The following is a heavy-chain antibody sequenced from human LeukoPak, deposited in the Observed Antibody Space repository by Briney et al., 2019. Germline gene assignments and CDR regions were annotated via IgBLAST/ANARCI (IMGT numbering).Heavy chain of an antibody. CDR1: GYTFTSYG. D-gene: IGHD3-10*01. Sequence: ASVKVSCKASGYTFTSYGISWVRQAPGQGLEWMGWISAYNGNTNYAQKLQGRVTMTTDTSTSTAYMELRSLRSDDTAVYYCARDSLWFGELNRYFDYWGQGTLVTVSS. J-gene: IGHJ4*02. CDR3: ARDSLWFGELNRYFDY. CDR2: ISAYNGNT. V-gene: IGHV1-18*01.